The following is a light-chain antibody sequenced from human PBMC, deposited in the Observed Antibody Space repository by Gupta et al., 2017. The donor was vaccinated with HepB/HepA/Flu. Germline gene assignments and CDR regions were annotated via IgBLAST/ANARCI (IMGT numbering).Light chain of an antibody. CDR2: QNV. V-gene: IGLV3-1*01. J-gene: IGLJ2*01. CDR3: QVWDRSSDKIV. Sequence: SYALTQPASVSVSPGQTATITFSGDQVDNKYVCWSQKRPGQSPVPLIYQNVSRPSGIPERFSGSSSGNTATLTISGAHARDEADYYCQVWDRSSDKIVFGGGTKLTVL. CDR1: QVDNKY.